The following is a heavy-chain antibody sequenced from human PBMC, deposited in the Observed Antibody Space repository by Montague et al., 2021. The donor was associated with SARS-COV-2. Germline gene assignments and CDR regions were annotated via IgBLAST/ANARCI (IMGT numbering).Heavy chain of an antibody. D-gene: IGHD3-3*01. J-gene: IGHJ3*01. CDR3: ARGQVTIFGVLIMLPAAGAVDV. CDR2: INDRGST. Sequence: ETLSLTCAVYGGSFSGYYWTWIRQPPGKGLEWVGEINDRGSTNYNPSFESRLTVSVDTSKNQFSLRLKSVSAADTAVYYCARGQVTIFGVLIMLPAAGAVDVWGQGTTVTVSS. V-gene: IGHV4-34*01. CDR1: GGSFSGYY.